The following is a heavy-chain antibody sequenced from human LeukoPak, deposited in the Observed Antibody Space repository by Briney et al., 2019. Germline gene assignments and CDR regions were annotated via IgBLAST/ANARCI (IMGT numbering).Heavy chain of an antibody. Sequence: PSETLSLTCTVSTDSISSYYWSWIRQPPGKGLEWIGYISYSGSTNYNPSLKSRVTISVDTSKNQFSLKLSSVTAADTAVYYCAGAGGYSYGHIDYWGQGTLVTVSS. CDR1: TDSISSYY. D-gene: IGHD5-18*01. CDR2: ISYSGST. V-gene: IGHV4-59*01. CDR3: AGAGGYSYGHIDY. J-gene: IGHJ4*02.